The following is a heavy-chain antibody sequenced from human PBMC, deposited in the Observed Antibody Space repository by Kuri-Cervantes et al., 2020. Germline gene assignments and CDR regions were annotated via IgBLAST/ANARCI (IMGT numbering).Heavy chain of an antibody. CDR2: ISGYNGDT. CDR1: GYTLTSYG. J-gene: IGHJ4*02. D-gene: IGHD3-22*01. V-gene: IGHV1-18*01. Sequence: GSVKVSCKASGYTLTSYGISWVRQASGQGLEWMGWISGYNGDTNYAQKLQGRVTMTTDTSTSTAYMELRSLRSDDTAVYYCARDSRPRKRYYYDSSGPDYWGQGTLVTVSS. CDR3: ARDSRPRKRYYYDSSGPDY.